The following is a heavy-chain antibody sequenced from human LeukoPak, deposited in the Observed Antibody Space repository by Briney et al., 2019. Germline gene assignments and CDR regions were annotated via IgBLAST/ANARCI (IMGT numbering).Heavy chain of an antibody. V-gene: IGHV3-43*02. D-gene: IGHD1-26*01. CDR3: AKDRDTTGFY. Sequence: GGSLRLSCAASGFTFDDYAMNWVRQTPGMGLEWVSLISGDGGRTFYAGSVKGRFTIPRDNSKNSLYLQMNSLRTEDAALYYCAKDRDTTGFYWGQGTLVTVSS. J-gene: IGHJ4*02. CDR1: GFTFDDYA. CDR2: ISGDGGRT.